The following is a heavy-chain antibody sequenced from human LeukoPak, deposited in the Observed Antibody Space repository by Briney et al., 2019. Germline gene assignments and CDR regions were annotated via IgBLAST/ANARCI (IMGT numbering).Heavy chain of an antibody. CDR2: IYYSGST. CDR1: GGSLSSYY. V-gene: IGHV4-59*01. D-gene: IGHD6-19*01. Sequence: PSETLSLTCTVSGGSLSSYYWSWIRQPPGKGLEWIGYIYYSGSTNYNPSLKSRVTISVDTSKNQFSLKLSSVTAADTAVYYCARVYSSGWYIWDYWGQGTLVTVSS. J-gene: IGHJ4*02. CDR3: ARVYSSGWYIWDY.